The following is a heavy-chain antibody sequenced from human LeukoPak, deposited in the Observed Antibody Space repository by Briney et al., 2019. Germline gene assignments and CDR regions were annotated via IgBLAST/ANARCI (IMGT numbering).Heavy chain of an antibody. Sequence: ASVKVSCKVSGYTLTELSMHWVRQAPGKGLEWMGGFDPEDGETIYAQKFQGRVTMTEDTSTDTAYMELSSLRSEDTAVYYCARTIRITMVRGVPNFDYWGQGTLVTVSS. J-gene: IGHJ4*02. D-gene: IGHD3-10*01. CDR3: ARTIRITMVRGVPNFDY. CDR1: GYTLTELS. CDR2: FDPEDGET. V-gene: IGHV1-24*01.